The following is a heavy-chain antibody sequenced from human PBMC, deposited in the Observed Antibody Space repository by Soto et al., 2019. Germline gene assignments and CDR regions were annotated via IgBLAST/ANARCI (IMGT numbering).Heavy chain of an antibody. J-gene: IGHJ3*02. CDR1: GFIFSTYA. Sequence: GGSLRLSCAASGFIFSTYAINWVRQAPWKGLEWVSAISNSGVSTFYAESVRGRFTISRDNSINTLYLQMSSLRTEDTAVYYCAHPRGYGVFDAVDIWGQGTLVTVSS. CDR3: AHPRGYGVFDAVDI. V-gene: IGHV3-23*01. D-gene: IGHD4-17*01. CDR2: ISNSGVST.